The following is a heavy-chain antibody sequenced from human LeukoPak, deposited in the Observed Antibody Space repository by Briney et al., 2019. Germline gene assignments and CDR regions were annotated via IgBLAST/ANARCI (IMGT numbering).Heavy chain of an antibody. D-gene: IGHD3-22*01. V-gene: IGHV4-31*03. CDR2: IYYSGST. CDR3: ARELWDSSGYSSLAFDI. CDR1: GGSISSGGYY. Sequence: SPQTLSLTCTVSGGSISSGGYYWSWIRQHPGKGLEWIGYIYYSGSTYYNPSLKSRVTISVDTSKNQFSLKLSSVTAADTAVYYCARELWDSSGYSSLAFDIWGQGTMVTVSS. J-gene: IGHJ3*02.